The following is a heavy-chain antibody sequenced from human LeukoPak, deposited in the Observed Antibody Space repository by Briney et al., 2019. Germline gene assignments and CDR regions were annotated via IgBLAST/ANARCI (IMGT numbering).Heavy chain of an antibody. J-gene: IGHJ4*02. V-gene: IGHV3-48*01. CDR1: GFTFTGNT. CDR2: ITSSSSAI. Sequence: GGSLRLSCEASGFTFTGNTMHWFRQAPGKGLEWVSYITSSSSAIYYAESVKGRFTISRDNAKNSLYLQMNSLRAEDTAVYCCARDVAVIAFDYWGQGTLVTVSS. CDR3: ARDVAVIAFDY. D-gene: IGHD2-15*01.